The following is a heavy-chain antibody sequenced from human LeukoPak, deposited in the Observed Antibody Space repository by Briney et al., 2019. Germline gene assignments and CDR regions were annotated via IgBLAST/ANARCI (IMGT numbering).Heavy chain of an antibody. D-gene: IGHD2-2*01. V-gene: IGHV4-61*02. J-gene: IGHJ4*02. CDR3: ARGGYCSSTSCHSDPEYYFDY. CDR2: IYTSEST. Sequence: SETLSLTCTVSGGSISSGSFYWSWLRQPAGKGLEWFGRIYTSESTNYNPSLKSRVSISVDTSKNQFSLKLSSVTAADTAAYYCARGGYCSSTSCHSDPEYYFDYWGQGTLVTVSP. CDR1: GGSISSGSFY.